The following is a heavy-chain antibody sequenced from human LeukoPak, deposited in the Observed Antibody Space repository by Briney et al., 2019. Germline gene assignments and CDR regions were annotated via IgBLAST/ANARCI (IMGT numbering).Heavy chain of an antibody. J-gene: IGHJ4*02. V-gene: IGHV3-30*02. CDR1: GFTLTSYG. D-gene: IGHD3-10*01. CDR3: ARDLFGSGSYDH. CDR2: IRTDGTTK. Sequence: GGSLKLSRAASGFTLTSYGMHWVRQAPGKGPEWVSFIRTDGTTKYYADSVEGRFTISRDSAKNTLYLQMNSLRAEDTAVYYCARDLFGSGSYDHWGQGTLVTVSS.